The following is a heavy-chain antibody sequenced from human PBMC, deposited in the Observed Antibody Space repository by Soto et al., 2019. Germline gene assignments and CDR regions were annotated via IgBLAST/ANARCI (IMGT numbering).Heavy chain of an antibody. CDR2: VFYTGFT. CDR3: ATSQKGYNWNYFDH. D-gene: IGHD1-20*01. J-gene: IGHJ4*02. Sequence: QLQLQASGPGLVKPSETLSLTCAVSGASISGSYYYWAWLRQSPGKGPEWIGSVFYTGFTPYNPSLESLVSVSVDTSNSQFSLNLSAVTAADTAVYYGATSQKGYNWNYFDHWGQGALVTVSS. CDR1: GASISGSYYY. V-gene: IGHV4-39*01.